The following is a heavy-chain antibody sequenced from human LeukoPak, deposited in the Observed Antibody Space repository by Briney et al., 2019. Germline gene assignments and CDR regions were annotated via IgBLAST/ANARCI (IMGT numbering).Heavy chain of an antibody. V-gene: IGHV1-18*01. CDR1: GYTFTSYG. CDR2: ISAYNGNT. J-gene: IGHJ4*02. Sequence: GASVTVSFKASGYTFTSYGISWVRQAPGQGLEWMGWISAYNGNTNYAQKLQGRVTMTTDTSTSTAYMELRSLRSDDTAVYYCARDRLMGYDIWGYFDYWGQGTLVTVSS. CDR3: ARDRLMGYDIWGYFDY. D-gene: IGHD3-9*01.